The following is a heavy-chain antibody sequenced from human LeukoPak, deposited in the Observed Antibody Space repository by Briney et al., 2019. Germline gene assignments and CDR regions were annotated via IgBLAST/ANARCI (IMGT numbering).Heavy chain of an antibody. D-gene: IGHD6-13*01. CDR1: GGSISSYY. Sequence: PSETLSLTCTVSGGSISSYYWSWIRQPPGKGLEWIGYIYYSGSTNYNPSLKSRVTISVDTSKNQFSLKLSSVTAADTAVYYCASGDNSNWYYFYGMDVWGQGTTVTVSS. V-gene: IGHV4-59*01. J-gene: IGHJ6*02. CDR2: IYYSGST. CDR3: ASGDNSNWYYFYGMDV.